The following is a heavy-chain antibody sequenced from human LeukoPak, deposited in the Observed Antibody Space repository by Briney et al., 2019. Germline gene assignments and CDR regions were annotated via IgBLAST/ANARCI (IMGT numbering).Heavy chain of an antibody. CDR3: ARLSYSCGGDY. V-gene: IGHV4-4*09. CDR1: GGSISSYY. D-gene: IGHD6-19*01. Sequence: SETLSLTCTVSGGSISSYYWSWIRQPPGKGLEWIGYIYTSGSTNYNPSLKSRVTISVDTSKNQFSLKLSSVTAADTAVYYCARLSYSCGGDYWGQGTLVTVSS. J-gene: IGHJ4*02. CDR2: IYTSGST.